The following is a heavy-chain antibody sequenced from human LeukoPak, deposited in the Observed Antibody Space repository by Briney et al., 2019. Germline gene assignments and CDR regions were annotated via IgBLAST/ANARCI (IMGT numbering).Heavy chain of an antibody. CDR3: ARDGYNGPRVFDY. CDR2: ISDSGGST. CDR1: GFTFSTYA. Sequence: GGSLRLSCTASGFTFSTYAMTWVRQAPGKGLEWVSAISDSGGSTYYADSVKGRFTISRDNSKNTLYLQMNSLRAEDTAVYYCARDGYNGPRVFDYWGQGTLVTVSS. J-gene: IGHJ4*02. D-gene: IGHD5-24*01. V-gene: IGHV3-23*01.